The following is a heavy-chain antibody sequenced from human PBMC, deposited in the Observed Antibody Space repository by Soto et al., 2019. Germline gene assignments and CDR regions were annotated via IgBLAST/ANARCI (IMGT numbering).Heavy chain of an antibody. CDR1: GASITSTTYF. CDR2: SYYSGRT. Sequence: SATLSLTCTPSGASITSTTYFWAWIRQPAGKGLGWVGSSYYSGRTCYNPSLRSRVTISVDRSKNRFSLTMSSVTAADTAVYYCAKNIPRTGRFDYGGQGTSVPVSS. V-gene: IGHV4-39*01. J-gene: IGHJ4*02. CDR3: AKNIPRTGRFDY.